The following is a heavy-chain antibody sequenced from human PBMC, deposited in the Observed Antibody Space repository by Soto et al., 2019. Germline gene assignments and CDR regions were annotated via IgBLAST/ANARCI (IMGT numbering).Heavy chain of an antibody. Sequence: ASVEVAFKASWYTFTGYFIHLLLHSPLQGLELMGGMNPNSGATNYALKFQDRVTITRDTSINTAYMELSSLSSDDTAIYYSQNIPPTTEWFHKWGQGKLXTVSS. CDR2: MNPNSGAT. CDR3: QNIPPTTEWFHK. CDR1: WYTFTGYF. V-gene: IGHV1-2*02. D-gene: IGHD3-10*01. J-gene: IGHJ4*02.